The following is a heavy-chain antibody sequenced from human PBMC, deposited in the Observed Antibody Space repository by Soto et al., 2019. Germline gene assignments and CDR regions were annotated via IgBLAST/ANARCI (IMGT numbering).Heavy chain of an antibody. CDR2: IWYDGSNK. CDR3: ARGSGLKDWYCDL. V-gene: IGHV3-33*01. Sequence: QVQLVESGGGVVQPGRSLRLSCAASGFTFSSYGMHWVRQAPGKGLEWVAVIWYDGSNKYYADSAKGRFTISRDNSKNTLYLQMNSLRAEDTAVYYCARGSGLKDWYCDLWGRGTLVTVSS. D-gene: IGHD3-3*01. CDR1: GFTFSSYG. J-gene: IGHJ2*01.